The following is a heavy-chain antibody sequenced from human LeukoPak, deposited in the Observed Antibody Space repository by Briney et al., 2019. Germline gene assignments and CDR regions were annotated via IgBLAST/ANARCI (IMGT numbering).Heavy chain of an antibody. D-gene: IGHD6-19*01. V-gene: IGHV3-11*06. CDR2: ISSSGTYA. CDR1: GFTFSDYY. J-gene: IGHJ4*02. CDR3: ARDQGLLVVAGRFGY. Sequence: PGGSLRLSCVASGFTFSDYYMSWIRQAPGKGLQYVSYISSSGTYANYANSVKGRFTISRDNAKNSLYLQMNSLRAEDTAVYYCARDQGLLVVAGRFGYWGQGTLVTVSS.